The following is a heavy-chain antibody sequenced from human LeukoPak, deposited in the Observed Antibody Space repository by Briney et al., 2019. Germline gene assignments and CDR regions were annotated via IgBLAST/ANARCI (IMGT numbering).Heavy chain of an antibody. CDR2: IYYSGST. V-gene: IGHV4-59*01. J-gene: IGHJ6*02. CDR1: GGSMSSYY. Sequence: SETLSLTCTVSGGSMSSYYWSWIRQPPGKGLEWIGYIYYSGSTNYNPSLKGRVTISVDTSKNHFSLKLSSVTAADTAVYYCARDRRYYDTSGTVYYDAMDVWGQGTTVTVSS. D-gene: IGHD3-22*01. CDR3: ARDRRYYDTSGTVYYDAMDV.